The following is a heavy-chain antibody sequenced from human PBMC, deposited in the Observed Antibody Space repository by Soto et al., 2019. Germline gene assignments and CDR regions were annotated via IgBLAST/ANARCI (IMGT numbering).Heavy chain of an antibody. CDR1: GGRFSIYI. D-gene: IGHD4-17*01. J-gene: IGHJ4*02. CDR3: ARTLYGDDVDY. Sequence: SAKVTCKDSGGRFSIYIIGWVLQAPGQGLEWMGRIIPILGIANYAQKFQGRVTITADKSTSTAYMELSSLRSEDTAVYYCARTLYGDDVDYWGQGTLVTGSS. CDR2: IIPILGIA. V-gene: IGHV1-69*02.